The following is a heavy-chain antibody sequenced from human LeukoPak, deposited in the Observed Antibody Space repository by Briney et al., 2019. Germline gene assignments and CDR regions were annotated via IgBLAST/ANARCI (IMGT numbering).Heavy chain of an antibody. CDR1: GYTFTSYY. D-gene: IGHD3-22*01. Sequence: ASVKVSCEASGYTFTSYYMHWVRQAPGQGLEWMGIINPGGGSTSYAQKFQGRVTMTRDTSTSTVYMELSSLRSEDTAVYYCARVVPSDYYDSSGYYPEAFDTWGQGTMVTVSS. CDR3: ARVVPSDYYDSSGYYPEAFDT. V-gene: IGHV1-46*01. CDR2: INPGGGST. J-gene: IGHJ3*02.